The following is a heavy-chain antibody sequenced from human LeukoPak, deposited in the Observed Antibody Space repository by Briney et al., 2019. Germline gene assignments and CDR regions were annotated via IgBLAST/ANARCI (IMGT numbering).Heavy chain of an antibody. J-gene: IGHJ4*02. CDR1: GYTFTSYY. CDR2: INPSGGST. D-gene: IGHD6-13*01. Sequence: ASVKVSCKASGYTFTSYYMHWVRQAPGQGLEWMGIINPSGGSTSYAQKFQGRVTMTRDTSTSTVYMELSSLRSEDTAVYYCARVQADSSWYGPSVGYFDYWGQGTLVTVSS. CDR3: ARVQADSSWYGPSVGYFDY. V-gene: IGHV1-46*01.